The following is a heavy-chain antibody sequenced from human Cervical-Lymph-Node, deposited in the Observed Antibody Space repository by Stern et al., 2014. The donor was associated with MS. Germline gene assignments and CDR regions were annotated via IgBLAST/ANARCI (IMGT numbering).Heavy chain of an antibody. V-gene: IGHV3-21*01. CDR2: ISSSSSYI. J-gene: IGHJ4*02. D-gene: IGHD5-24*01. CDR1: GFTFSSYS. CDR3: ARGGDGYLDY. Sequence: EVQLVESGGGLVKPGGSLRISCAASGFTFSSYSMNWVRQAPGKGLEWVSSISSSSSYIYYADSVKGRFTISRDNAKNSLYLQMNSLRAEDTAVYYCARGGDGYLDYWGQGTLVTVSS.